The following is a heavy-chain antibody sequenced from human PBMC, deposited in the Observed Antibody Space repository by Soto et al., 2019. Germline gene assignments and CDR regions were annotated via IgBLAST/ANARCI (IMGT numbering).Heavy chain of an antibody. V-gene: IGHV3-7*03. CDR3: ARIYCSSSSCYIDF. CDR2: INQDGSQK. CDR1: GFTLSNYW. Sequence: PGGSLRLSCAASGFTLSNYWMSWVRQAPGKGLEWVANINQDGSQKFYLDSVEGRFTISRDNARNSLYLQMNSLRAEDTAIYYCARIYCSSSSCYIDFWGQGILVTVSS. J-gene: IGHJ4*02. D-gene: IGHD2-2*02.